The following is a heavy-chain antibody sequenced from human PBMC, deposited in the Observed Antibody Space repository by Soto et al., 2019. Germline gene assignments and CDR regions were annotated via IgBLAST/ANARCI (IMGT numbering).Heavy chain of an antibody. CDR2: ISSNGGST. V-gene: IGHV3-64D*06. D-gene: IGHD2-2*01. J-gene: IGHJ6*02. Sequence: PGGSLRLSSSASGFTFSSYAMLWVRQSPGKGLEYVSAISSNGGSTYYADSVKGRFTNSRDNSKNALYLQMSSLRAEDTAVYYCVKGCSSTSRYGMDVWGQGTTVTVS. CDR3: VKGCSSTSRYGMDV. CDR1: GFTFSSYA.